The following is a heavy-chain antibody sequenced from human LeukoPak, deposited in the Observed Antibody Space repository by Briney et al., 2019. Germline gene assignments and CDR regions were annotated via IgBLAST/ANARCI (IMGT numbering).Heavy chain of an antibody. CDR3: AKDIGYYYYYMDV. CDR2: INSDGSST. D-gene: IGHD2-15*01. Sequence: GGSLRLSCAASGFTFSSYWMHWVRQAPGKGLVWVSRINSDGSSTSYADSVKGRFTISRDNAKNSLYLQMNSLRAEDTALYYCAKDIGYYYYYMDVWGKGTTVTVSS. CDR1: GFTFSSYW. J-gene: IGHJ6*03. V-gene: IGHV3-74*01.